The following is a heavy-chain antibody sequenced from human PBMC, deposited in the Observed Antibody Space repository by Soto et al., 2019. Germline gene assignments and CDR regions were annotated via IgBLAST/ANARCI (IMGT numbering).Heavy chain of an antibody. V-gene: IGHV3-21*01. Sequence: EVQLVESGGGLVKPGGSLRLSCGASGFTLSSYSMNWVRQAPGKGLEWVSFISFSSSDIYYADSVKGRFTISRDNAKNSLYLLMNSLRAEDTAVYYCARGDLWGYGPFDYWGQGTLVTVSS. CDR1: GFTLSSYS. J-gene: IGHJ4*02. CDR2: ISFSSSDI. CDR3: ARGDLWGYGPFDY. D-gene: IGHD3-16*01.